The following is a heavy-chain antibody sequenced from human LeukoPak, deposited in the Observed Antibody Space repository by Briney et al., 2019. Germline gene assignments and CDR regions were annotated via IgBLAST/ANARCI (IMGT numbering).Heavy chain of an antibody. J-gene: IGHJ6*02. Sequence: GASVRVSCKASGYTFSSYGMSWVRQAPGQGLEWVGWISAYNGNTNYAQKLQGRVTMTTDTSTSTAYMELRSLRAEDTAVYYCAREAYDFWSGYYIGSSDYYYYYGMDVWGQGTTVTVSS. CDR1: GYTFSSYG. D-gene: IGHD3-3*01. CDR2: ISAYNGNT. CDR3: AREAYDFWSGYYIGSSDYYYYYGMDV. V-gene: IGHV1-18*01.